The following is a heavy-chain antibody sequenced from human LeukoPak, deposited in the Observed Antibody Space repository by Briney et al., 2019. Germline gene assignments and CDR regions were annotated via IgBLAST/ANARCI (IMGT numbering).Heavy chain of an antibody. D-gene: IGHD6-19*01. Sequence: GGSLRLSCAASGFTVSSNYMSWVRQAPGKGLEWVSVIYSGGSTYYADSVKGRFTISRDNSKNTLYPQMNSLRAEDTAVYYCARDVDSSGWYSGRNYYYMDVWGKGTTVTVSS. CDR2: IYSGGST. J-gene: IGHJ6*03. CDR1: GFTVSSNY. CDR3: ARDVDSSGWYSGRNYYYMDV. V-gene: IGHV3-53*01.